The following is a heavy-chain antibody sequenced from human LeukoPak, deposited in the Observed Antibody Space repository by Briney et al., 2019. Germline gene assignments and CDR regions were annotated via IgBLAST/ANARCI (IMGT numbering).Heavy chain of an antibody. Sequence: SETLSLTCTVSGGSISSYYWSWIRQPPGKGLEWIGYIYYSGSTNYNPSLKSRVTISVDTSKNQFSLKLSSVTAADTAVYYCARDRAAAGLTAFYYYMDVWGKGTTVTVSS. CDR2: IYYSGST. J-gene: IGHJ6*03. D-gene: IGHD6-13*01. CDR1: GGSISSYY. V-gene: IGHV4-59*01. CDR3: ARDRAAAGLTAFYYYMDV.